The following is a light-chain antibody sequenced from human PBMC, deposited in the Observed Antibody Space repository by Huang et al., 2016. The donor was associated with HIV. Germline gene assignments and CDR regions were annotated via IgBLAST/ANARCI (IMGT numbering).Light chain of an antibody. Sequence: DIVMTQSPLSLPVTPGEPASISCRSSQSLLHSNGYNYLDWYLQKPGQSPQLLISLGSNRASEVPDRFSGSGSGTDFTLKISRVEAEDVGVYYCMQALQTPTFGQGTKVEIK. CDR2: LGS. CDR3: MQALQTPT. CDR1: QSLLHSNGYNY. V-gene: IGKV2-28*01. J-gene: IGKJ1*01.